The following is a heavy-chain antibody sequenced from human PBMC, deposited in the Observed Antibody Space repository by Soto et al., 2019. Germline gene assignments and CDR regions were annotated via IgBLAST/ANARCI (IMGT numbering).Heavy chain of an antibody. CDR1: GGSVSRGSYY. CDR3: ASPRRGYSYGLLDY. J-gene: IGHJ4*02. D-gene: IGHD5-18*01. V-gene: IGHV4-61*01. Sequence: PSETLSLTCTVSGGSVSRGSYYWSWIRQPPGKGLEWIGYIYYSGSTNYNPSLKSRVTISVDTSKNQFSLKLSSVTAADTAVYYCASPRRGYSYGLLDYWGQGTLVTVS. CDR2: IYYSGST.